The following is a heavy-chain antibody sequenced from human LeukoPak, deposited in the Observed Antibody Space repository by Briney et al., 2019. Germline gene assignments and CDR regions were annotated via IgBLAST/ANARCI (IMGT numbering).Heavy chain of an antibody. CDR3: AKEGADTQIDY. CDR2: IYYSGST. J-gene: IGHJ4*02. V-gene: IGHV4-59*01. CDR1: GGSISSYY. Sequence: PSETLSLTCTVSGGSISSYYWSWIRQPPGKGLEWIGYIYYSGSTNYNPSLKSRVNISVDTSKNQFSLKLSSVTAADTAVYYCAKEGADTQIDYWGQGTLVTVSS.